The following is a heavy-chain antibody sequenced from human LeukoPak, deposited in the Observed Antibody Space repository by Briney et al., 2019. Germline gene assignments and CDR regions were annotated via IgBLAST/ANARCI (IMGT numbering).Heavy chain of an antibody. CDR3: ARVFGGSYYSHTWGDYYMDV. J-gene: IGHJ6*03. CDR2: VYYGGST. Sequence: PSETLSLTCTVSGGSISNDYWSWLRQPPGKGLEWIGYVYYGGSTNYHPSLKNRVTISVDTSKNQFSLKLSSVTAADTAVYYCARVFGGSYYSHTWGDYYMDVWGKGTTVTVSS. V-gene: IGHV4-59*01. D-gene: IGHD1-26*01. CDR1: GGSISNDY.